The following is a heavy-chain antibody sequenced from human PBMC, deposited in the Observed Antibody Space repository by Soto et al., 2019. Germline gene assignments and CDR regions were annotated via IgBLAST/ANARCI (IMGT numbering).Heavy chain of an antibody. CDR1: GVSISSGDYY. CDR3: ARDSTFGGVIVPNFDY. V-gene: IGHV4-30-4*01. Sequence: SETLSLTCTVSGVSISSGDYYWCWIRQPPGKGLEWSGYIYYSGSTYYNQSLKSRVTISVDTSKNQFSLKLSSVTAADTAVYYCARDSTFGGVIVPNFDYWGQGTLVTVSS. J-gene: IGHJ4*02. CDR2: IYYSGST. D-gene: IGHD3-16*02.